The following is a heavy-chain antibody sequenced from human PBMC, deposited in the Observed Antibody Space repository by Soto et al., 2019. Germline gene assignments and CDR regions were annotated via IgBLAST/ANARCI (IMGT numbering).Heavy chain of an antibody. CDR3: ARGGAPDY. Sequence: EVQLVESGGGLVQPGGSLRLSCVASGFTFNYYWMRWVRHAPGEGLMWVSRLKTDGSHPDYADSVKGRFTISRDNAKNTLYRQMINQRAKDTAVYYCARGGAPDYWGQGNLVTVSS. CDR1: GFTFNYYW. CDR2: LKTDGSHP. V-gene: IGHV3-74*01. J-gene: IGHJ4*02.